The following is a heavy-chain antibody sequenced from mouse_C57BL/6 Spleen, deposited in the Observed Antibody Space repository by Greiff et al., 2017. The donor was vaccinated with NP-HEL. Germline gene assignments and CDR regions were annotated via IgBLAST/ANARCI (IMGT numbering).Heavy chain of an antibody. V-gene: IGHV5-16*01. CDR2: INYDGSST. Sequence: EVQLVESEGGLVQPGSSMKLSCTASGFTFSDYYMAWVRQVPEKGLEWVANINYDGSSTYYLDSLKSRFIISRDNAKNILYLQMSSLKSEDTATYYCARGLHYYAMDYWGQGTSVTVSS. CDR1: GFTFSDYY. CDR3: ARGLHYYAMDY. J-gene: IGHJ4*01.